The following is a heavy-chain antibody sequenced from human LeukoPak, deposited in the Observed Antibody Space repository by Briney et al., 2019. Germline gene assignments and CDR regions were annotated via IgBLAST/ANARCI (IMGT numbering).Heavy chain of an antibody. Sequence: PSETLSLTCTVSGGSISSGDYYWSWIRQPPGKGLEWIGYIYYSGSTYYNPSLKSRVTISVDTSKNQFSLKLSSVTAADTAAYYCARGYDFWSGYYSYYFDYWGQGTLVTVSS. CDR1: GGSISSGDYY. D-gene: IGHD3-3*01. CDR3: ARGYDFWSGYYSYYFDY. J-gene: IGHJ4*02. V-gene: IGHV4-30-4*08. CDR2: IYYSGST.